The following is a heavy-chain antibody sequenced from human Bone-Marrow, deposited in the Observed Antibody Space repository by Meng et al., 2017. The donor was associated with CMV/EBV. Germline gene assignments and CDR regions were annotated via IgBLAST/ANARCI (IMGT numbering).Heavy chain of an antibody. CDR2: ISSSSTI. V-gene: IGHV3-69-1*02. J-gene: IGHJ2*01. CDR3: ARDTIAVRPGVKYFDL. Sequence: GGSLRLSCAASGFTFSDYYMNWVRQAPGKGLEWVSSISSSSTIYYADSVKGRFTISRDNAKNSLYLQMNSLRAEDTDVYYCARDTIAVRPGVKYFDLWGRGTLVTVSS. D-gene: IGHD6-6*01. CDR1: GFTFSDYY.